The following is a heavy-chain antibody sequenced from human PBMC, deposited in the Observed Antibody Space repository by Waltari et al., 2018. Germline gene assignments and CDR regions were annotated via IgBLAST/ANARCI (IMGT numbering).Heavy chain of an antibody. D-gene: IGHD2-8*02. Sequence: QVHLQQWGAGLLRPSETLSLICAVYGGSFRGSYWGWIRPPPGKGLEWIGEINHSPNSNYNPSLRSRVHMSIDTSQNQFSLQLTSVTAADTGVYYCVRLEDCTGPGGNCYSGAPFAVDVWGQGTTVTVPS. V-gene: IGHV4-34*01. CDR2: INHSPNS. CDR3: VRLEDCTGPGGNCYSGAPFAVDV. CDR1: GGSFRGSY. J-gene: IGHJ6*02.